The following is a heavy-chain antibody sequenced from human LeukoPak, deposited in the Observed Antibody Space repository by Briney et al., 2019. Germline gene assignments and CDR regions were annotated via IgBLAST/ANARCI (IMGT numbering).Heavy chain of an antibody. CDR2: ISAYNGDI. D-gene: IGHD6-19*01. CDR3: ARDPSNTSGWKTWFDP. CDR1: GYTFTSHG. J-gene: IGHJ5*02. Sequence: ASVKVSCKASGYTFTSHGISWVRQAPGQGLEWMGWISAYNGDIKYAQNLQGRVTLTTYTSTTTAYLELRSLRSDDTAVYYCARDPSNTSGWKTWFDPWGQGTLVTVSS. V-gene: IGHV1-18*01.